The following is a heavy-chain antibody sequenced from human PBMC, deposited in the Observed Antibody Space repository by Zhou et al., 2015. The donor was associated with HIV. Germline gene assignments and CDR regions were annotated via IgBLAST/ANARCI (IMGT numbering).Heavy chain of an antibody. CDR3: ARGVHWYFDL. CDR2: MNPNSGNA. Sequence: QVQLVQSGAEVRKPGASVQVSCKASGYTFTSYDVNWVRQAPGQGLEWMGWMNPNSGNAEFAQKFQDRVTMTRDTSIRTAYMELSRLTSEDTAVYYCARGVHWYFDLWGRGTLVTVSS. J-gene: IGHJ2*01. D-gene: IGHD2-2*01. V-gene: IGHV1-8*01. CDR1: GYTFTSYD.